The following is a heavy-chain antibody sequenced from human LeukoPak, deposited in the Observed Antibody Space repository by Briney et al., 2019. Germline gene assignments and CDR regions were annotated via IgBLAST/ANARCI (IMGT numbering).Heavy chain of an antibody. Sequence: SETLSLTCTVSGGSISSSSYYWGWIRQPPGKGLEWIGSIYYSGSTYYNPSLKSRVTISVDTSKNQFSLKLSSVTAADTAVYYCATGVHGIAAAGDYYFDYWGQGTLVTVSS. CDR1: GGSISSSSYY. D-gene: IGHD6-13*01. CDR2: IYYSGST. CDR3: ATGVHGIAAAGDYYFDY. J-gene: IGHJ4*02. V-gene: IGHV4-39*07.